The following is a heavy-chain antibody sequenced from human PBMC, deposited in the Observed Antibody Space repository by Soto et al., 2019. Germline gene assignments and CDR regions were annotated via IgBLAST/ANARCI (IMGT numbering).Heavy chain of an antibody. D-gene: IGHD6-19*01. J-gene: IGHJ6*02. CDR2: ISAYNGNT. CDR3: ARITWKQWLVHYYYGMDG. V-gene: IGHV1-18*04. CDR1: GYTFPSSG. Sequence: ASELVYCPSSGYTFPSSGISWVRQAHGQLLEWMGWISAYNGNTNYAQKLQGRVTMTTDTSTSTAYMELRSLRSDDTAVYYCARITWKQWLVHYYYGMDGWGQGTKVTVSS.